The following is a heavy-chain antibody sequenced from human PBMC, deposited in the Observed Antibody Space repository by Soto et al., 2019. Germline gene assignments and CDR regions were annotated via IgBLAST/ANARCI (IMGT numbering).Heavy chain of an antibody. D-gene: IGHD6-19*01. CDR1: GYSVTSYY. J-gene: IGHJ4*02. CDR3: AREWLAPYFDY. Sequence: ASVKVSCKASGYSVTSYYIHWVRQAPGQGLEWMGIINPSGDTTTYAQRFQGRVTMTRDTSTNTIYMGLSSLRSDDTAVYYCAREWLAPYFDYWGQGTLVTVSS. V-gene: IGHV1-46*01. CDR2: INPSGDTT.